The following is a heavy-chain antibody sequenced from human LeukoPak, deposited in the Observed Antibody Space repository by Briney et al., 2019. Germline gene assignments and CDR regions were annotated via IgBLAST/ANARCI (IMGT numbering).Heavy chain of an antibody. CDR2: ISGDGGST. CDR1: GFTFDDYA. D-gene: IGHD1-26*01. CDR3: AKDSLGDSGTSLDY. J-gene: IGHJ4*02. Sequence: GGSLRLSCAASGFTFDDYAMHWVRQAPGKGLEWVSLISGDGGSTYYADSVKGRFTISRDNSKNSLYLQMSSLRTEDTALYYCAKDSLGDSGTSLDYWGEGTLVTVSS. V-gene: IGHV3-43*02.